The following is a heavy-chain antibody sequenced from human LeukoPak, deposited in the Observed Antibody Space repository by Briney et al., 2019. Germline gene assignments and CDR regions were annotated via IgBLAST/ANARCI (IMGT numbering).Heavy chain of an antibody. Sequence: GGSLTLSCPPSVLTVRGNYLSWVRRPPGKGLGWVAVIYSGGSTYYAGSVKRRFTISRDNAKNSLYLQMNSLRAEDTAVYYCARTTSFDYWGQGTLVIVSS. V-gene: IGHV3-66*01. D-gene: IGHD1-1*01. CDR2: IYSGGST. CDR1: VLTVRGNY. CDR3: ARTTSFDY. J-gene: IGHJ4*02.